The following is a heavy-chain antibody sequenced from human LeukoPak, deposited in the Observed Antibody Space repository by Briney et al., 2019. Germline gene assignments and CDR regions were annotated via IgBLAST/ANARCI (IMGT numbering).Heavy chain of an antibody. CDR3: ARDEWELSYFDY. D-gene: IGHD1-26*01. V-gene: IGHV4-39*07. Sequence: SETLSLTCTVSGGSISSSSYYWGWIRQPPGKGLEWIGSIYYSGSTYYNPSLKSRVTISVDTSKNQFSLKLSSVTAADTAVYYCARDEWELSYFDYWGQGTLVTVSS. CDR1: GGSISSSSYY. CDR2: IYYSGST. J-gene: IGHJ4*02.